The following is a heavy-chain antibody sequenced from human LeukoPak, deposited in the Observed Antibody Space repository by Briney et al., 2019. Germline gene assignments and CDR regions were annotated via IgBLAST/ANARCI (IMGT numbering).Heavy chain of an antibody. CDR1: GYTFTGYY. V-gene: IGHV1-2*02. J-gene: IGHJ4*02. D-gene: IGHD2-2*01. CDR2: INPNSGST. Sequence: ASVKVSCKASGYTFTGYYMHWVRQAPGQGLEWMGWINPNSGSTNYAQKFQGRVTMTRDTSISTAYMELSRLRSDDTAVYYCARGLVPAAAFDYWGQGTLVTVSS. CDR3: ARGLVPAAAFDY.